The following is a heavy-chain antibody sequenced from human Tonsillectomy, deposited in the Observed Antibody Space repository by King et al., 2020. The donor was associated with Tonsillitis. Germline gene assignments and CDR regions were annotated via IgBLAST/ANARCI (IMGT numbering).Heavy chain of an antibody. D-gene: IGHD6-25*01. CDR2: IRDDESNK. J-gene: IGHJ3*01. CDR3: ANVPQRWETLDL. CDR1: TFSFRTNG. Sequence: VQLVESGGGVVQPGESLRLSCAASTFSFRTNGMHWVRQAPGKGREWVAFIRDDESNKNYADSVKGRFTISRDSSKNTLNLQMNSLRAEDTAVYYCANVPQRWETLDLGGQGTMVTVSS. V-gene: IGHV3-30*02.